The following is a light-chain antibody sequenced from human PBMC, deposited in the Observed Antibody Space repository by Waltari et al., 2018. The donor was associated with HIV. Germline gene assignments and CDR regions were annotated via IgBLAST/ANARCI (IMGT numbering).Light chain of an antibody. J-gene: IGLJ2*01. V-gene: IGLV3-9*01. Sequence: SYELTQPLSVSVALGQTARITCGGNNLGSKNVHWYQQKPGQAPVLVIYRDSNRPSGIPERFSRSNSGNTATLTISRAQAGDEADYYCQVWDSSTVVFGGGTKLTVL. CDR3: QVWDSSTVV. CDR1: NLGSKN. CDR2: RDS.